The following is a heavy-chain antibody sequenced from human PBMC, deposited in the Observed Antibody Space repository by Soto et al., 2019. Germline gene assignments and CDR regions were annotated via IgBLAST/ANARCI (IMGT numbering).Heavy chain of an antibody. J-gene: IGHJ6*02. CDR2: IWNDGNGY. D-gene: IGHD3-10*01. CDR1: GFNFNNYG. V-gene: IGHV3-33*01. CDR3: ARVLYYGSGSYSPYGMDV. Sequence: QVQLVESGGGVVQPGRSLRLSCAASGFNFNNYGMHWVRQAPGKGLEWVAVIWNDGNGYYYANSVKGRFTISRDNSKNTLFLQMSSLTSEDTAQYYCARVLYYGSGSYSPYGMDVWGQGTTVTVSS.